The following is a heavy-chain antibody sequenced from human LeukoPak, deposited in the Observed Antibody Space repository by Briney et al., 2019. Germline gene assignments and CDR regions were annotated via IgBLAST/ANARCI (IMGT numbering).Heavy chain of an antibody. V-gene: IGHV3-23*01. CDR1: GFTFSSYA. CDR2: ISGSGGST. Sequence: GGSLRLSCAASGFTFSSYAMSWVCQAPGKGLEWVSAISGSGGSTYYADSVKGRFTISRDNSKNTLYLQMDSLRAEDTAVYYCARGADYDQFDYWGQGTLVTVSS. CDR3: ARGADYDQFDY. J-gene: IGHJ4*02. D-gene: IGHD4-17*01.